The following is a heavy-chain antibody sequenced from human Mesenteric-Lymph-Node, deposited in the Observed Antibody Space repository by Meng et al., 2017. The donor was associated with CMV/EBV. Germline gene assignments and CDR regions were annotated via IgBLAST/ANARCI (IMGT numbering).Heavy chain of an antibody. J-gene: IGHJ4*02. CDR1: EFSVSSNY. CDR3: ARSASLGSGWYTRPFDY. CDR2: IYRGGDT. Sequence: GGSLRLSCVASEFSVSSNYMSWVRQAPGKGLKWVSVIYRGGDTYYADSVKGRFTLSRDSSKNTLYLQMNSLRAEDTAVYYCARSASLGSGWYTRPFDYWGQGTLVTVSS. D-gene: IGHD6-19*01. V-gene: IGHV3-66*01.